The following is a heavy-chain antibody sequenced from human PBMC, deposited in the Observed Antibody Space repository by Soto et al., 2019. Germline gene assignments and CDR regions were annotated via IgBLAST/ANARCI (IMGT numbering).Heavy chain of an antibody. CDR2: ISFDGRSK. D-gene: IGHD3-22*01. CDR1: GFTFSSYG. CDR3: AKDYDSSGYSFFDY. Sequence: GGSLRLSCAASGFTFSSYGMHWFRQAPGKGLEWVAVISFDGRSKHYVDSVKGRFTISRDNSKNTLWLQLNGLRVEDTALYYCAKDYDSSGYSFFDYWGQGTLVTVSS. J-gene: IGHJ4*02. V-gene: IGHV3-30*18.